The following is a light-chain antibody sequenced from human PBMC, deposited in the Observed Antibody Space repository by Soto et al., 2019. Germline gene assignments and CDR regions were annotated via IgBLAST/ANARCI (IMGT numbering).Light chain of an antibody. CDR3: QQYYGTPFT. J-gene: IGKJ3*01. CDR2: WTS. CDR1: QNVLYSSNNKNY. Sequence: IVMTQSPDSLAVSLGERATINCKSSQNVLYSSNNKNYLAWFQQKPGQPPKLLIYWTSTRESGVPDRFSGSGSETDFTLTISSLQAEDVAVYYCQQYYGTPFTFGPGTKVDLK. V-gene: IGKV4-1*01.